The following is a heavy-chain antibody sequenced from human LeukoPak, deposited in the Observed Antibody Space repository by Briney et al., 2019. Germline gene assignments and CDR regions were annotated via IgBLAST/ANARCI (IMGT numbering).Heavy chain of an antibody. CDR2: ISSSSSYT. V-gene: IGHV3-11*06. J-gene: IGHJ4*02. CDR1: GFTFSDYY. Sequence: GGSLRLSCAASGFTFSDYYMSWIRQAPGKGLEWVSYISSSSSYTNYADSVKGRFTISRDNAKNSLYLQMNSLRAEDTAVYYCARDYCSSTSCYPRYSSYCSGGSCYLDYWGQGTLVTVSS. CDR3: ARDYCSSTSCYPRYSSYCSGGSCYLDY. D-gene: IGHD2-2*01.